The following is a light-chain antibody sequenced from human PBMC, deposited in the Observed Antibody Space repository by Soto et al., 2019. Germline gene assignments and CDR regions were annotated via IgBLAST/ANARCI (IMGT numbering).Light chain of an antibody. Sequence: QTVVTQEPSLTVSPGETVTLTCGSSTGAVTSGNYPYWFQKKPGQAPRTLIYDTTNKQSWTPARFSGSLLGGKAALTLAGAQTDDEADYYCLLSYSGTNWVFGGGTNVTVL. CDR3: LLSYSGTNWV. V-gene: IGLV7-46*01. J-gene: IGLJ3*02. CDR1: TGAVTSGNY. CDR2: DTT.